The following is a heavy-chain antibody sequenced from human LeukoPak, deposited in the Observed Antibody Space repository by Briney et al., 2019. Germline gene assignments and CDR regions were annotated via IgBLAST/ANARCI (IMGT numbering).Heavy chain of an antibody. Sequence: ASVTVSFKASGYTFTIYGISWVRQAPGQGGEGMGWISAYNGNTNYAQKLQGRVTMTTDTSTSTVYMEVRSLRSDDTAVYYCARDQIGIAAGNFDYWGQGTLVTVSS. CDR2: ISAYNGNT. D-gene: IGHD6-13*01. V-gene: IGHV1-18*01. J-gene: IGHJ4*02. CDR1: GYTFTIYG. CDR3: ARDQIGIAAGNFDY.